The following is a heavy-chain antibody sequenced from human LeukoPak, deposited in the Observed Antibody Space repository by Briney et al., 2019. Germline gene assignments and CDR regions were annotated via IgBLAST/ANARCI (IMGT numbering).Heavy chain of an antibody. Sequence: ASMRVSCKASGYTFTDYYMHWVRQAPGQGLEWMGRINVNRGGTNYAQRFQGRVTMTRDTSITTAYMELSRLESDDTAVYYCARRYCSSTSCYYFDYWGQGTLVTVSS. V-gene: IGHV1-2*06. CDR3: ARRYCSSTSCYYFDY. J-gene: IGHJ4*02. CDR2: INVNRGGT. CDR1: GYTFTDYY. D-gene: IGHD2-2*01.